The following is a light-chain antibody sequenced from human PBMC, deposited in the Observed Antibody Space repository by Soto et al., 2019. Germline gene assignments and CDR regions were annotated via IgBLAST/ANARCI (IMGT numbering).Light chain of an antibody. J-gene: IGKJ4*01. CDR3: QQSYSTPPT. CDR2: KAS. Sequence: DIQMTQSPSTLSASVGDRVTITCRASQSISSWLAWYQQKPGKAPKLLIYKASSLESGVPSRFSGSGSGTEFTLTISSLQPDDFATYYCQQSYSTPPTFGGGTKVDIK. V-gene: IGKV1-5*03. CDR1: QSISSW.